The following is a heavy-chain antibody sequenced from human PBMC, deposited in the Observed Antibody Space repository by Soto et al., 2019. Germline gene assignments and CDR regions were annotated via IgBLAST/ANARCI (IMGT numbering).Heavy chain of an antibody. CDR2: IYHSGSA. CDR1: GGSISSGGYS. V-gene: IGHV4-30-2*01. CDR3: ARGLLGFGELKFDY. J-gene: IGHJ4*02. Sequence: SETLSLTCAVSGGSISSGGYSWSWVRQPPGKGLEWIGYIYHSGSANYKPSLKTRATISLDTSKNQFSLKLNSVTAADTAMYYCARGLLGFGELKFDYWGQGSLVTVSS. D-gene: IGHD3-10*01.